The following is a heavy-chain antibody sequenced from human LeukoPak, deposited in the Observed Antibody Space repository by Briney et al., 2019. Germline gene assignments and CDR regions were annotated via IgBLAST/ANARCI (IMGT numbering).Heavy chain of an antibody. CDR2: ISSSGTTI. Sequence: PGGSLRLSCAASGFTFSSYSMNWVRQAPGKGLEWVSYISSSGTTIYYADSVKGRFTISRDNAKNSLYLQMNSLRAEDTAVYYCARDLGHGYNYPHYFDYWGQGTLVTVSS. CDR1: GFTFSSYS. V-gene: IGHV3-48*04. D-gene: IGHD5-24*01. J-gene: IGHJ4*02. CDR3: ARDLGHGYNYPHYFDY.